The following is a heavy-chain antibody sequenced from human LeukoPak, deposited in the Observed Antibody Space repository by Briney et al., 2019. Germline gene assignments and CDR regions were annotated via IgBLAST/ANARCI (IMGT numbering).Heavy chain of an antibody. CDR1: GGSISSYY. CDR3: ARGHLGFGELFYYYYYMDV. Sequence: PSETLSLTCTVSGGSISSYYWSWIRQPPGKGLEWFGYIYYSGSTNYNPSLKSRVTISVDTSKNQFSLKLSSVTAADTAVYYCARGHLGFGELFYYYYYMDVWGKGTTVTISS. V-gene: IGHV4-59*01. J-gene: IGHJ6*03. D-gene: IGHD3-10*01. CDR2: IYYSGST.